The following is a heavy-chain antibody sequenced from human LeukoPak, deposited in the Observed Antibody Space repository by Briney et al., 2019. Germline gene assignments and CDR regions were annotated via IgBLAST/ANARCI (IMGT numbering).Heavy chain of an antibody. CDR3: ARWGGGSYQYDAFDI. V-gene: IGHV1-2*02. Sequence: ASVKVSCKASGYTFTGYYMHWVRQAPGQGLEWMGWINPNSGGTNYAQKLQGRVTMTTDTSTSTAYMELRSLRSDDTAVYYCARWGGGSYQYDAFDIWGQGTMVTVSS. CDR2: INPNSGGT. D-gene: IGHD1-26*01. J-gene: IGHJ3*02. CDR1: GYTFTGYY.